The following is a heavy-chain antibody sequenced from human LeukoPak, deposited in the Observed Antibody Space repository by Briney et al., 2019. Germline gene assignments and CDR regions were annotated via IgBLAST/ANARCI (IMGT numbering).Heavy chain of an antibody. J-gene: IGHJ3*02. CDR1: GGSISSSSYY. CDR3: ARGRYYYDSSGYPNDAFDI. V-gene: IGHV4-39*01. Sequence: SETLSLTCTVSGGSISSSSYYWGWIRQPPGKGLEWIGSIYYSGSTYYNPSLKSRVTISVDTSKNQFSLKLSSVAAADTAVYYCARGRYYYDSSGYPNDAFDIWGQGTMVTVSS. D-gene: IGHD3-22*01. CDR2: IYYSGST.